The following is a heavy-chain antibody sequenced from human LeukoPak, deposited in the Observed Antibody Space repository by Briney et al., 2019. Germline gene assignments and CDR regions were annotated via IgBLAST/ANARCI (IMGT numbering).Heavy chain of an antibody. CDR2: IIPIFGTA. V-gene: IGHV1-69*05. D-gene: IGHD6-19*01. Sequence: SVKVSCKASGGTFISYAISWVRQAPGQGLEWMGGIIPIFGTANYAQKFQGRVTITTDESTSTAYMELSSLRSEDTAVYYCARGSSSGWYGAFDSWGQGTMVTVSS. J-gene: IGHJ3*02. CDR1: GGTFISYA. CDR3: ARGSSSGWYGAFDS.